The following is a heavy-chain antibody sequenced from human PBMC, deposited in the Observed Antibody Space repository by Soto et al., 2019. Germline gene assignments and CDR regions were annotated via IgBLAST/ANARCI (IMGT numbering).Heavy chain of an antibody. CDR1: GYSFTSYW. V-gene: IGHV5-51*01. J-gene: IGHJ6*02. Sequence: PGESLKISCKGSGYSFTSYWIGWVRQMPGKGLEWMGIIYPGDSDTRYSPSFQGQVTISADKSISTAYLQWSSLKASDTAMYYCATAHAEYYDILTGDKDYYYYGMDVWGQGTTVTVSS. D-gene: IGHD3-9*01. CDR3: ATAHAEYYDILTGDKDYYYYGMDV. CDR2: IYPGDSDT.